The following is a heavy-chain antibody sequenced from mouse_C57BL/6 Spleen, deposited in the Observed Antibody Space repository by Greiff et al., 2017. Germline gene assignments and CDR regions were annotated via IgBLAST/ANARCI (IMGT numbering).Heavy chain of an antibody. D-gene: IGHD1-1*01. Sequence: VQLKESGPELVKPGASVKISCKASGYSFTDYNMNWVKQSNGKSLEWIGVINPNYGTTSYNQKFKGKATLTVDQSSSTAYMQLNSLTSEDSAVYYCARPYYGSRDWYFDVWGTGTTVTVSS. CDR3: ARPYYGSRDWYFDV. CDR2: INPNYGTT. V-gene: IGHV1-39*01. CDR1: GYSFTDYN. J-gene: IGHJ1*03.